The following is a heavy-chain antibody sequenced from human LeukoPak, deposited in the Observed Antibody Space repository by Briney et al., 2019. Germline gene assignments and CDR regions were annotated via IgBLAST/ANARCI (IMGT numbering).Heavy chain of an antibody. Sequence: ASVTVSCKASGYSFTGYYMHWVRQAPGQGLEWMGWINPNSGGTNYAQKFQGRVTMTRDTSISTAYMELSRLRSDDTAVDYCARGDFPAQFNYDSSGYYYYWGQGTLVAVSS. D-gene: IGHD3-22*01. CDR3: ARGDFPAQFNYDSSGYYYY. J-gene: IGHJ4*02. CDR2: INPNSGGT. V-gene: IGHV1-2*02. CDR1: GYSFTGYY.